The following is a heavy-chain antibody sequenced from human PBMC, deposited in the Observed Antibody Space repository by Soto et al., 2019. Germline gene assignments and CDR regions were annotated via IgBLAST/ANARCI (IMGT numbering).Heavy chain of an antibody. Sequence: PGGSLRLSCAASGFTFSSYAMSWVRQAPGKGLEWVSAISGSGGSTYYADSVKGRFTISRDNSKNTLYLQMNSLRAEDTAVYYCAKDSTPSGPIYYYYYYGMDVWGQGTTVTVSS. J-gene: IGHJ6*02. D-gene: IGHD3-3*02. CDR3: AKDSTPSGPIYYYYYYGMDV. V-gene: IGHV3-23*01. CDR2: ISGSGGST. CDR1: GFTFSSYA.